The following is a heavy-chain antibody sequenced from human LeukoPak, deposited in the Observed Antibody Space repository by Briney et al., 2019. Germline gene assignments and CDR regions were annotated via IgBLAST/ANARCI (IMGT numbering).Heavy chain of an antibody. Sequence: ASVKVSCKASGYTSTSYDINWVRQATGQGLEWMGWMNPNSGNTGYAQKFQGRVTMTRNTSISTAYMELSSLRSEDTAVYYCAKGRHSSGWPNWFDPWGQGTLVTVSS. J-gene: IGHJ5*02. D-gene: IGHD6-19*01. V-gene: IGHV1-8*01. CDR1: GYTSTSYD. CDR2: MNPNSGNT. CDR3: AKGRHSSGWPNWFDP.